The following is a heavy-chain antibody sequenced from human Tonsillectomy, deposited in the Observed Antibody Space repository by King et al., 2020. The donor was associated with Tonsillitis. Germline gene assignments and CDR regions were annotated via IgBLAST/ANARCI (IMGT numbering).Heavy chain of an antibody. CDR2: INHSVRT. J-gene: IGHJ4*02. Sequence: VQLQQWGAGLLKPSETLSLTCAVYGGPFSGYYWSWIRQPPGKGLEWIGEINHSVRTNYNPSLKSRVTTSVDTSKNQSSLTLSSVTAADTAVYYCARGGSSSYYWGQGTLVTVSS. V-gene: IGHV4-34*01. D-gene: IGHD6-6*01. CDR1: GGPFSGYY. CDR3: ARGGSSSYY.